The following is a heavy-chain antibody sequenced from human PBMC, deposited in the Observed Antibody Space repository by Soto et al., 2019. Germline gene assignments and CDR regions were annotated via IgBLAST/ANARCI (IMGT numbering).Heavy chain of an antibody. D-gene: IGHD6-19*01. V-gene: IGHV3-23*01. Sequence: LRLSCAASGFTFSSYAMSWVRQAPGKGLEWVSAISGSGGSTYYADSVKGRFTISRDNSKNTLYLQMNSLRAEDTAVYYCAKVLTVAGTRNDYWGQGTLVTVSS. CDR3: AKVLTVAGTRNDY. J-gene: IGHJ4*02. CDR1: GFTFSSYA. CDR2: ISGSGGST.